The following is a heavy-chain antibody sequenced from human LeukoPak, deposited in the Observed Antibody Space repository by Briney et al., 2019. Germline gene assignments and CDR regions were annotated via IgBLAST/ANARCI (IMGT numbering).Heavy chain of an antibody. Sequence: GGSLRLSCAASGFTFSSYPMNWVRQAPGKGLEWVSAISGSGGRKYYADSVKGRFTISRDNAKNTLDLQMSSLRAEDTAVYYCARVDCSGGSCYFDYWGQGTLVTVSS. D-gene: IGHD2-15*01. J-gene: IGHJ4*02. V-gene: IGHV3-23*01. CDR2: ISGSGGRK. CDR3: ARVDCSGGSCYFDY. CDR1: GFTFSSYP.